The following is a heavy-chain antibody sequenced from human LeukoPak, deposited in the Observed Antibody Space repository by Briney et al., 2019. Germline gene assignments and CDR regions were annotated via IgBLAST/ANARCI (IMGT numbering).Heavy chain of an antibody. CDR2: ISTSGST. J-gene: IGHJ4*02. CDR1: GGAISSGCYY. V-gene: IGHV4-61*02. CDR3: ARVSGSYRWYFDY. Sequence: SGTLSLTCTVSGGAISSGCYYWSWIRQPAGKGLEWIGRISTSGSTNYNPSLKSRVTISVDTSKNQFSLKLSSVTAADTAVYYCARVSGSYRWYFDYWGQGTLVTVSS. D-gene: IGHD1-26*01.